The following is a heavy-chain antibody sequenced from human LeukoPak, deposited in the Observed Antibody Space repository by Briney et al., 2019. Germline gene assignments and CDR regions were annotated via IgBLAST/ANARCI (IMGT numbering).Heavy chain of an antibody. CDR1: GFTFNNYW. D-gene: IGHD2-21*02. Sequence: GGSLRLSCAASGFTFNNYWMSWVRQAPGKGLDWVANIKEDGSDIYYVDSVKGRFTISRDNAKNLLYLQMNSLRAEDTAVYYCARDQWRLFDYWGQGTLVTVSS. CDR2: IKEDGSDI. V-gene: IGHV3-7*04. J-gene: IGHJ4*02. CDR3: ARDQWRLFDY.